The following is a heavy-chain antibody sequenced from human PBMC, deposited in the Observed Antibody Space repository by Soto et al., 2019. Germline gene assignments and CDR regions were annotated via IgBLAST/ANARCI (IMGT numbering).Heavy chain of an antibody. Sequence: ASVTVSCKASGYTFTSYGISWVRQAPGQGLEWMGWISAYNGNTNYAQKLQGRVTMTTDTSTSTAYMELRSLRSDDTAVYYCARVPPSQYYYDSSGYRNFDYWGQGTLVTISS. CDR2: ISAYNGNT. J-gene: IGHJ4*02. CDR3: ARVPPSQYYYDSSGYRNFDY. V-gene: IGHV1-18*01. CDR1: GYTFTSYG. D-gene: IGHD3-22*01.